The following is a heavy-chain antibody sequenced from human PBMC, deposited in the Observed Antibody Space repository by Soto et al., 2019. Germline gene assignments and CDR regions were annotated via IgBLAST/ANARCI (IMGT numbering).Heavy chain of an antibody. Sequence: EVQLLESGGGLVQPGGSLRLSCGASGFAFSNYVMTWVRQAPGKGLEWVSAISGSGASSYYADSVRGRFTISRDNAKNTLYLQMNSLGADDTAVYYCAKEKRYSGSPVRFDSWGPGTLVTVSS. V-gene: IGHV3-23*01. D-gene: IGHD1-26*01. J-gene: IGHJ5*01. CDR3: AKEKRYSGSPVRFDS. CDR2: ISGSGASS. CDR1: GFAFSNYV.